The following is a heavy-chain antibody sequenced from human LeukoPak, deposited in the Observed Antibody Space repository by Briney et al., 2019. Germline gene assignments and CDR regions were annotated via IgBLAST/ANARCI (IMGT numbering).Heavy chain of an antibody. D-gene: IGHD3-10*01. CDR1: GGSLSRVDYY. J-gene: IGHJ5*02. CDR2: IYYSGST. CDR3: DRDLMGTMVRRGFDP. Sequence: SETLSLTCTVSGGSLSRVDYYCSWIRQPPGKGLEWIGYIYYSGSTYYNPSLKSRVTISVDTSKNQFSLKLSSVTAADTAVYYCDRDLMGTMVRRGFDPWGRGNVTIVSS. V-gene: IGHV4-30-4*08.